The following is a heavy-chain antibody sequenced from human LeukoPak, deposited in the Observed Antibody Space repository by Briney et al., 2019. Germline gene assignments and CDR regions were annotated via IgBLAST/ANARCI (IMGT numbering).Heavy chain of an antibody. Sequence: SGGSLRLSCAASGFTFSSYAMSWVRQAPGKGLEWVSGISGGGDTTFYADSVKGRFTMSRDNSKNTLYLQMNSLRAEDTAVYYCAKGGYSSSWYCLDYWGQGTLVTVSS. D-gene: IGHD6-13*01. CDR2: ISGGGDTT. V-gene: IGHV3-23*01. CDR3: AKGGYSSSWYCLDY. J-gene: IGHJ4*02. CDR1: GFTFSSYA.